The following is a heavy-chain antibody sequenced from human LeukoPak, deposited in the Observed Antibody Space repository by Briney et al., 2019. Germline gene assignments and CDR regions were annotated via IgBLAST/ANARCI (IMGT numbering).Heavy chain of an antibody. J-gene: IGHJ5*02. CDR3: ARAISGYSSGWYENWFDP. CDR2: IYYSGST. Sequence: SETLSLTCTVSGGSISSYYWSWIRQPPGKGLEWIGYIYYSGSTNYNPSLKSRVTISVDTSKNQFSLKLSSVTAADTAVYYCARAISGYSSGWYENWFDPWGQGTLVIVSS. D-gene: IGHD6-19*01. CDR1: GGSISSYY. V-gene: IGHV4-59*01.